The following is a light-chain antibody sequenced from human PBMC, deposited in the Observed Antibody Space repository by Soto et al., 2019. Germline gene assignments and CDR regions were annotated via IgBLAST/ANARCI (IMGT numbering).Light chain of an antibody. CDR2: YDS. J-gene: IGLJ2*01. CDR1: NIGSKG. CDR3: QVWDSSSEHRV. Sequence: SYERTQPPSVSVAPGKTARITCGGNNIGSKGVHWFQQKPGQAPVPVIYYDSDRPSGIPERFSGSNSGNTATLTISRVEAGDEADYYCQVWDSSSEHRVFGGGTKLTVL. V-gene: IGLV3-21*04.